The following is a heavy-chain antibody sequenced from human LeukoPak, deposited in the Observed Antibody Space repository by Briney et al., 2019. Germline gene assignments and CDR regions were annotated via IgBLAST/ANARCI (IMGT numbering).Heavy chain of an antibody. CDR1: GYTFTGYY. V-gene: IGHV1-18*01. CDR2: ISAYNGNT. D-gene: IGHD3-22*01. J-gene: IGHJ4*02. CDR3: ARKLPYYYDSSGYYGY. Sequence: ASVKVSCKASGYTFTGYYIHWVRQAPGQGLEWMGWISAYNGNTNYAQKLQGRVTMTTDTSTSTVYMGLRSLRSDDTAVYYCARKLPYYYDSSGYYGYWGQGTLVTVSS.